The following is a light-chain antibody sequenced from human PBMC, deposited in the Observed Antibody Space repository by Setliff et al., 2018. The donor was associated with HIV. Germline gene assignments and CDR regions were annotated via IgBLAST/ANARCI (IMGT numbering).Light chain of an antibody. J-gene: IGLJ1*01. CDR1: GRDLGGFNF. CDR3: GSCTTTSPGA. V-gene: IGLV2-14*01. CDR2: EVS. Sequence: ALTQPASVSGSPGQSITISCTGRGRDLGGFNFVSWYRQYPGKAPQLIIYEVSSRPSGISSRFSGSKSGNTASLTISGLQAEDEADYYCGSCTTTSPGAFGTGTKVTVL.